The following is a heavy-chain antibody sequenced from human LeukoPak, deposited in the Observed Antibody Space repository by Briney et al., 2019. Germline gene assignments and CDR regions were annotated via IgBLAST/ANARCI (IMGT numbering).Heavy chain of an antibody. CDR3: ARERFKYYQSSTRAFDI. Sequence: SETLSLTCTVSGGSISSGGYFWSWIRQHPGKGLECIGYINNSESTYYTPSLTSPVTMTVDTSKHQLSLKLSSVTGADTAVYDCARERFKYYQSSTRAFDIWGQGTMVTVSS. CDR1: GGSISSGGYF. CDR2: INNSEST. J-gene: IGHJ3*02. D-gene: IGHD3-22*01. V-gene: IGHV4-31*01.